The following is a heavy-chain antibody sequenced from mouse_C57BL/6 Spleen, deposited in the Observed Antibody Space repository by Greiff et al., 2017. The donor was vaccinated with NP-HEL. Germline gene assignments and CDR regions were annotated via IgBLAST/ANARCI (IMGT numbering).Heavy chain of an antibody. CDR2: ISYDGSN. V-gene: IGHV3-6*01. CDR3: ARANWAFDY. CDR1: GYSITSGYY. Sequence: EVKLQESGPGLVKPSQSLSLTCSVTGYSITSGYYWNWIRQFPGNKLEWMGYISYDGSNNYNPSLKNRISITRDTSKNQFFLKLNSVTTEDTATYYCARANWAFDYWGQGTTLTVSS. D-gene: IGHD4-1*01. J-gene: IGHJ2*01.